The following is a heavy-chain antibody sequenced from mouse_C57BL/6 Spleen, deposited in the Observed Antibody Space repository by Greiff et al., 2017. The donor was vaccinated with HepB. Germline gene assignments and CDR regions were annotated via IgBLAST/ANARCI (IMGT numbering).Heavy chain of an antibody. D-gene: IGHD1-1*01. CDR3: ARSRTTVPWFAY. V-gene: IGHV1-76*01. CDR2: IYPGSGNT. J-gene: IGHJ3*01. Sequence: VQLQQSGAELVRPGASVKLSCKASGYTFTDYYINWVKQRPGQGLEWIARIYPGSGNTYYNEKFKGKATLTAEKSSSTAYMQLSSLTSEDSAVYFCARSRTTVPWFAYWGQGTLVTVSA. CDR1: GYTFTDYY.